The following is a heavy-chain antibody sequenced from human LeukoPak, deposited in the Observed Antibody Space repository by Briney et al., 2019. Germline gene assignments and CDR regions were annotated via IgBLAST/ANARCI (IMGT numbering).Heavy chain of an antibody. CDR2: ISGSGGST. J-gene: IGHJ4*02. D-gene: IGHD6-13*01. V-gene: IGHV3-23*01. CDR3: ARGPIAAAPIDY. Sequence: GGSLRLSCAASGFTFSNSALSWVRQAPGKGLEWVSDISGSGGSTYYADSVKGRFTISRDNSKNTLYLQMNSLRAEDTAVYYCARGPIAAAPIDYWGQGTLVTVSS. CDR1: GFTFSNSA.